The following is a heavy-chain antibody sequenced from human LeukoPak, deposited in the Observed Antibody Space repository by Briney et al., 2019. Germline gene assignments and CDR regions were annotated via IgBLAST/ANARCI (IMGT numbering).Heavy chain of an antibody. CDR2: ISASGGST. D-gene: IGHD6-19*01. CDR3: AKIPVSYSSGWSNFDY. Sequence: GGSLRLSCAASGFTFSSYAMSWVRQAPGKRLEWVSGISASGGSTYYADSVKGRFTISRDNSKNTLYLQMNSLRAEDTAVYYCAKIPVSYSSGWSNFDYWGQGTLVTVSS. V-gene: IGHV3-23*01. J-gene: IGHJ4*02. CDR1: GFTFSSYA.